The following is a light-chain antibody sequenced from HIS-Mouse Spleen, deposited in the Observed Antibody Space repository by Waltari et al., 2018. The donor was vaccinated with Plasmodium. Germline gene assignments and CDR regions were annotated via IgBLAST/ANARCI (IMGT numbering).Light chain of an antibody. J-gene: IGKJ4*01. CDR3: QQYYSYLLT. CDR1: QGISSY. CDR2: AAS. V-gene: IGKV1-8*01. Sequence: AIRMTQSPSSFSASTGDRVTITCRASQGISSYLAWYPQKPGKAPKLLIYAASTLQSGVPSRFSGSGSETDFTLTISCLQSEDFATYYCQQYYSYLLTFGGGTKVEIK.